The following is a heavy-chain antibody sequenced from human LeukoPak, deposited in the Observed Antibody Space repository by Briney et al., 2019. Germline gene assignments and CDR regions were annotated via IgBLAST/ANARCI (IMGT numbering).Heavy chain of an antibody. CDR2: IYSGGST. CDR1: GFTVNSNY. Sequence: GGSLRLSCAASGFTVNSNYMSWVRQAPGKGLEWVSVIYSGGSTYYTDSVKGRFTISRDNSKNTLYLQINSLRAEDTAVYYCAKTEGGYFDCWGQGTLVTVSS. D-gene: IGHD1-1*01. CDR3: AKTEGGYFDC. J-gene: IGHJ4*02. V-gene: IGHV3-53*01.